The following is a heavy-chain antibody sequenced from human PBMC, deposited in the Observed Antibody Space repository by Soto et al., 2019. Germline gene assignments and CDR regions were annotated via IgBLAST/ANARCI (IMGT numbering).Heavy chain of an antibody. CDR3: ARDQTGITTAGGGRIDH. J-gene: IGHJ4*02. CDR1: GFTFSTHA. CDR2: VSFDGSNK. Sequence: QVQLVESGGGVVQPGRSRRLSCAASGFTFSTHAMHWVRQAPGKGLECVAIVSFDGSNKYYADSVKGRFTISRDNSKNTLSLQMSGLTPEDTAFYYCARDQTGITTAGGGRIDHWGQGTLVTVSS. V-gene: IGHV3-30-3*01. D-gene: IGHD6-13*01.